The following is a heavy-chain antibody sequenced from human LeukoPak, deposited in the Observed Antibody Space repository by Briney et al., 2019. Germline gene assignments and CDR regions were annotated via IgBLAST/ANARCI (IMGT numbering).Heavy chain of an antibody. V-gene: IGHV3-74*01. CDR2: INSDGTSI. Sequence: GGSLRLSCAASGFTFSSYWMHWIRQVPGKGRVWVSRINSDGTSIRYAASVKGRFTISRDNAKNTLSLQMNSLRVEDTAVYYCVRLVVAASYYYGMDVWGKGTTVTVSS. CDR1: GFTFSSYW. J-gene: IGHJ6*04. D-gene: IGHD2-15*01. CDR3: VRLVVAASYYYGMDV.